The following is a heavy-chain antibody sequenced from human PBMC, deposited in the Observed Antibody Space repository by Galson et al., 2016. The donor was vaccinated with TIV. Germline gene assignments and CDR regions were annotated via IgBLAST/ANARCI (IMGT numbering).Heavy chain of an antibody. CDR3: ARGGHYALDV. V-gene: IGHV1-69*13. Sequence: PVKVSCKASGYRFTGYYLHWVRQAPGQGLEWMGGIVPLSGTNYAKKFQGRVTVTADEATKTTYMDLSGLRSDDTAVYYCARGGHYALDVWGQGTAVTVSS. CDR2: IVPLSGT. J-gene: IGHJ6*02. D-gene: IGHD3-16*01. CDR1: GYRFTGYY.